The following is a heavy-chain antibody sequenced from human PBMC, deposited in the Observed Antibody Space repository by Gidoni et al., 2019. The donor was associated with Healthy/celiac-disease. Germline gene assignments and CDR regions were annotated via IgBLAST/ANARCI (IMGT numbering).Heavy chain of an antibody. D-gene: IGHD6-6*01. Sequence: QVQLVESGGGLVKPGGSLRLSCAASGFTFSDYYMSWIRQAPGKGLEWVSYISSSSSYTNYADSVKGRFTISRDNAKNSLYLQMNSLRAEDTAVYYCARDLHSSSSTYYYYYGMDVWGQGTTVTVSS. CDR2: ISSSSSYT. CDR3: ARDLHSSSSTYYYYYGMDV. J-gene: IGHJ6*02. CDR1: GFTFSDYY. V-gene: IGHV3-11*06.